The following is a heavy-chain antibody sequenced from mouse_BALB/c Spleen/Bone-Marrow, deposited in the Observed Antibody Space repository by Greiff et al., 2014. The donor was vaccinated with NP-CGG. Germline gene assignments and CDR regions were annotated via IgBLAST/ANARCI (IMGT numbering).Heavy chain of an antibody. Sequence: VQLQQSGAELVRPGSSVKISCKASGYAFSSYWMNWVKQRPGQGLEWIGQIYPGDGDTNYNGNFKDKATLTTDKSSTTAYMQLSSLTSVDSAVYFCARGGRLTGYYFDYWGQGTTLTVSS. V-gene: IGHV1-80*01. CDR3: ARGGRLTGYYFDY. CDR1: GYAFSSYW. D-gene: IGHD4-1*01. CDR2: IYPGDGDT. J-gene: IGHJ2*01.